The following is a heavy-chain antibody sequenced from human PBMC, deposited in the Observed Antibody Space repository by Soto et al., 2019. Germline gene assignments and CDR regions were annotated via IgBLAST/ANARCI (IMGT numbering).Heavy chain of an antibody. CDR1: GYTFTGYY. D-gene: IGHD3-16*02. CDR2: INPNSGGT. CDR3: ARVREMTYYDYIGGSYREPTDAFDI. V-gene: IGHV1-2*04. Sequence: ASVKVSCKASGYTFTGYYMHWVRQAPGQGLEWMGWINPNSGGTNYAQKFQGWVTMTRDTSISTAYMELSRLRSDDTAVYYCARVREMTYYDYIGGSYREPTDAFDIWGQGTMVTVSS. J-gene: IGHJ3*02.